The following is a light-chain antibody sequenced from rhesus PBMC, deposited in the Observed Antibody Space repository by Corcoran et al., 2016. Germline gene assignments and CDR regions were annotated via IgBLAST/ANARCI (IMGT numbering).Light chain of an antibody. Sequence: EIVMTQSPATLSLSPGERATLSCRTSQSVSSSLAWYQQKPGQAPRLLIDGASSRATGIPARFSGSGSGTDFTLTISSLGPEDVAVYYCLQHSSWPSFGQGTKVEIK. J-gene: IGKJ2*01. CDR1: QSVSSS. CDR3: LQHSSWPS. CDR2: GAS. V-gene: IGKV3-24*01.